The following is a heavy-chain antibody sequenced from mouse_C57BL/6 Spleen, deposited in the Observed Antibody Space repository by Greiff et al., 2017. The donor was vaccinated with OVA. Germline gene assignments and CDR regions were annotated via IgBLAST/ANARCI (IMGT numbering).Heavy chain of an antibody. V-gene: IGHV6-3*01. J-gene: IGHJ1*03. Sequence: DVMLVESGGGLVQPGGSMKLSCVASGFTFSNYWMNWVRQSPEKGLEWVAQIRLKSDNYATHYAESVKGRFTISRDDSKSSVYLQMNNLRAEDTGIYYCIGRPYFDVWGTGTTVTVSS. CDR3: IGRPYFDV. CDR2: IRLKSDNYAT. CDR1: GFTFSNYW.